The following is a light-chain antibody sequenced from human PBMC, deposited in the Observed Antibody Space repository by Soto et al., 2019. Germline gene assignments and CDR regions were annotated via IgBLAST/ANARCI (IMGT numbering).Light chain of an antibody. CDR1: IRDVGSYKL. Sequence: QSALTQPASVSGPPGQSLTISCTGTIRDVGSYKLVSWYQQYPGRAPKLIIYEATKRPSGVSNRFSGSKSGNTASLTVSRLQAEDEADYYCCSLAGSNSFLFGGGTKLTVL. CDR2: EAT. V-gene: IGLV2-23*02. J-gene: IGLJ2*01. CDR3: CSLAGSNSFL.